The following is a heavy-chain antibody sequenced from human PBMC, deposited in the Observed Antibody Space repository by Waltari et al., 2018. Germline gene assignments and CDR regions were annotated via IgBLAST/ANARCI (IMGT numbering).Heavy chain of an antibody. V-gene: IGHV3-74*01. CDR3: ARGTRRTTVTTGWWYFDL. J-gene: IGHJ2*01. CDR2: SNSDGSST. CDR1: GFTYSMYW. Sequence: VQLVESGGGLVQPGGSLRLSCAASGFTYSMYWMHWVSQAPGKGLVWVSRSNSDGSSTSYADSVKGRFTISKDNAKNTVYLQMNSLRAEDTAIYYCARGTRRTTVTTGWWYFDLWGRGTLVTVSS. D-gene: IGHD4-17*01.